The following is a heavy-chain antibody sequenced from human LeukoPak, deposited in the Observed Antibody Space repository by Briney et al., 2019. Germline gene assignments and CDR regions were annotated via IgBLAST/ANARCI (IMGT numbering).Heavy chain of an antibody. D-gene: IGHD2-2*02. Sequence: GASVTVSCKSSGYTFTGYCMHWVRQAPGQGLEWMGWINPNSGGTNYAQKFQGRVTMTRDTSISTAYMELSRLRSDDTAVYYCARDLTDCSSTSCYNQGWFDPWGQGTLVTVSS. CDR2: INPNSGGT. V-gene: IGHV1-2*02. CDR1: GYTFTGYC. CDR3: ARDLTDCSSTSCYNQGWFDP. J-gene: IGHJ5*02.